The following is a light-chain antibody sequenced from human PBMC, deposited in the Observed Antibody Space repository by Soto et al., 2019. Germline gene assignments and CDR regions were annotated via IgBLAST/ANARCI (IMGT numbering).Light chain of an antibody. CDR1: QSISSY. J-gene: IGKJ1*01. CDR3: QQYNDWPLT. V-gene: IGKV3-15*01. Sequence: EIVLTQSPATLSLSPGERVTLSCRASQSISSYLAWYQQKPGQAPRLLIYDASNRATGIPARFSGTGSGTEFTLTISSLQSEDFALYYCQQYNDWPLTFGQGTKVDIK. CDR2: DAS.